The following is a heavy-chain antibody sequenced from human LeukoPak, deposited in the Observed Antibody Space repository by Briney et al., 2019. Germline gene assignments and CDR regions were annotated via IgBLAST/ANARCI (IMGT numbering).Heavy chain of an antibody. CDR3: ARGGVVPAATKYNWFDP. D-gene: IGHD2-2*01. J-gene: IGHJ5*02. CDR2: INHSGST. Sequence: SETLSLTCAVYGGSFSGYYWSWIRQPPGKGLEWIGEINHSGSTNFNPSLTSRVTISVDTSKNQFSLKLSSVTAADTAVYYCARGGVVPAATKYNWFDPWGQGTLVTVSS. CDR1: GGSFSGYY. V-gene: IGHV4-34*01.